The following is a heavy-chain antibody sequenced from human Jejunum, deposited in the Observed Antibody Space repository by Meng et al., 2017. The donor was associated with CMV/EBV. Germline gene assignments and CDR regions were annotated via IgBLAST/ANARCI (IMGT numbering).Heavy chain of an antibody. V-gene: IGHV3-30*14. CDR1: GFTFNDYD. J-gene: IGHJ2*01. D-gene: IGHD2/OR15-2a*01. Sequence: GFTFNDYDMNWVRKDPGEGMEWVAVIQYDESNEYYAESVKGRFTISRDNAMNTLYLQMNSLRPEDTAVYFCARDRGRGSTWFWFFDLWGRGTLVTVSS. CDR3: ARDRGRGSTWFWFFDL. CDR2: IQYDESNE.